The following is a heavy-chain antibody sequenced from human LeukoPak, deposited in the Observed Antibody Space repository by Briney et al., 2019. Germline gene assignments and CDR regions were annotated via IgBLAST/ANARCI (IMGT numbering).Heavy chain of an antibody. CDR3: VKELHHYYYGMDV. Sequence: GRSLRLSCAASGFTFSSYGMHWVRQAPGKGLEWVAVISYDGSNKYYADSVKGRFTISRDNSKNTLYLQMNSLRAEDTAVYYCVKELHHYYYGMDVWGQGTTVTVSS. J-gene: IGHJ6*02. CDR2: ISYDGSNK. CDR1: GFTFSSYG. D-gene: IGHD2-15*01. V-gene: IGHV3-30*18.